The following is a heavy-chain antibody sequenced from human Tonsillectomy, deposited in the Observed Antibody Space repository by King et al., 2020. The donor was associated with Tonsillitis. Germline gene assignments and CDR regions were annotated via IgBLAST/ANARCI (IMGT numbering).Heavy chain of an antibody. CDR1: GYTFTSYG. Sequence: VQLVESGAEVKKPGASVKVSCKASGYTFTSYGISWVRQAPGQGLEWMGWISAYNGHTNYAQKLQGRVTMTTDTSTNTAYMELTSLRSDDTAVYFCARDTVSSGSCPFDYWGQGTLVTVSS. CDR3: ARDTVSSGSCPFDY. J-gene: IGHJ4*02. V-gene: IGHV1-18*01. D-gene: IGHD6-19*01. CDR2: ISAYNGHT.